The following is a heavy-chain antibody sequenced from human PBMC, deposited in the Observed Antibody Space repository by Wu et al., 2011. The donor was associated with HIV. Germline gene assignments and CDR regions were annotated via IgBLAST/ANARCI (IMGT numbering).Heavy chain of an antibody. D-gene: IGHD5-18*01. CDR1: GGTFSSYA. Sequence: QVQLVQSGAEVKKPGSSVKVSCKASGGTFSSYAISWVRQAPGQGLEWMGGIIPIFGTANYAQKFQGRVTITTDESTSTAYMELSSLRSEDTAVYYCASTHPYLGGSPGYSYGWVFDYWGQGTLVTVSS. CDR3: ASTHPYLGGSPGYSYGWVFDY. CDR2: IIPIFGTA. J-gene: IGHJ4*02. V-gene: IGHV1-69*05.